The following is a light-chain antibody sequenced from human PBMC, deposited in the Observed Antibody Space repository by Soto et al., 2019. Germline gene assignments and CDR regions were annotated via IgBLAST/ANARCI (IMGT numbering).Light chain of an antibody. J-gene: IGKJ1*01. Sequence: EIVMTQSPATLTVSPGERAILSCRASQSVSSDLAWYQQKPGQAPRLLIYTASTRATGIPVRFSGSGSGTEFTLTISSLQSEDFAVYYCQHYNNWPRTFGQGTKVDSK. CDR3: QHYNNWPRT. V-gene: IGKV3-15*01. CDR2: TAS. CDR1: QSVSSD.